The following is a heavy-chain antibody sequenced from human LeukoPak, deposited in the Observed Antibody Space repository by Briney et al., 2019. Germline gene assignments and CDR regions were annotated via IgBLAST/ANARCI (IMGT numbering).Heavy chain of an antibody. J-gene: IGHJ6*02. Sequence: GGSLRLSCAASGXTFYSYSMKWVRQAPGKGLEWVSYISDTGTTVFYADSVKGRFTISRDNAKNSLFLQMNSLRVEDTALYYCARAGGEDYYYGMDVWGQGTTVTVSS. CDR3: ARAGGEDYYYGMDV. D-gene: IGHD3-10*01. V-gene: IGHV3-48*04. CDR2: ISDTGTTV. CDR1: GXTFYSYS.